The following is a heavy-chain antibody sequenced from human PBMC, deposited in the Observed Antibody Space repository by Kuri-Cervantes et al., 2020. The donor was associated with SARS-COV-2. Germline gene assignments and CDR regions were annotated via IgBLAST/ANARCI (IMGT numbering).Heavy chain of an antibody. CDR2: INPNSGGT. CDR3: ATGSPTGTTSWFDP. Sequence: ASVKVSCKASGYTFTSYGISWVRQAPGQGLEWMGWINPNSGGTNYAQKFQGRVTMTEDTSTDTAYMELSSLRSEDTAVYYCATGSPTGTTSWFDPWGQGTLVTVSS. V-gene: IGHV1-18*01. D-gene: IGHD1-7*01. CDR1: GYTFTSYG. J-gene: IGHJ5*02.